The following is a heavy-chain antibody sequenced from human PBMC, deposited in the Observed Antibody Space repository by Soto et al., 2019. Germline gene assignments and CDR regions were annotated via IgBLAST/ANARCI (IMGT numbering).Heavy chain of an antibody. CDR1: GGSISSYY. CDR2: IYYSGST. Sequence: PSETLSLTCAVSGGSISSYYWSWIRQPPGKGLEWIGYIYYSGSTNYNPSLKSRVTISVDTSKNQFSLKLSAVTAADTAVYYCARTYYYGSGSLYYFDYWGQGTLVTVSS. J-gene: IGHJ4*02. CDR3: ARTYYYGSGSLYYFDY. D-gene: IGHD3-10*01. V-gene: IGHV4-59*01.